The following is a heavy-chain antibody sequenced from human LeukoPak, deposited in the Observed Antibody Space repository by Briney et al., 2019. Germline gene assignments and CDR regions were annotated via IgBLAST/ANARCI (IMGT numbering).Heavy chain of an antibody. CDR1: GFTFSSYA. D-gene: IGHD3-10*01. V-gene: IGHV3-23*01. CDR2: ISGSGGST. J-gene: IGHJ4*02. Sequence: PGGSLRLSCAASGFTFSSYAMSWVRQAPGKGLEWVSAISGSGGSTYYADSVKGRFTISRDNSKNTLYLQMNSLRAEDTAVYYCAKDRVRGERWLPTNFDYWGQGTLVTVSS. CDR3: AKDRVRGERWLPTNFDY.